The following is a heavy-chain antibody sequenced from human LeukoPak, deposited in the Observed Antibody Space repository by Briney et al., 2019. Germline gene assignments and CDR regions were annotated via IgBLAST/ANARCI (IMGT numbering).Heavy chain of an antibody. CDR1: GYTFTSYY. V-gene: IGHV1-2*02. J-gene: IGHJ5*02. CDR3: AKAPTYYDFWSGYLAWFDP. D-gene: IGHD3-3*01. Sequence: ASVKVSCKASGYTFTSYYMHWVRQAPGQGLEWMGWINPNSGGTNYAQKFQGRVTMTRDTSISTAYMELSRLRSDDTAVYYCAKAPTYYDFWSGYLAWFDPWGQGTLVTVSS. CDR2: INPNSGGT.